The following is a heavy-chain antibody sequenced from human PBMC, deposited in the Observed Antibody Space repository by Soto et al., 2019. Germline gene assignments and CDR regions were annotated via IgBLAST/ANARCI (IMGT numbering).Heavy chain of an antibody. CDR3: ASDSEATYTGLGY. Sequence: VQLVQSGTEVKEPGASVKVSCKASGHTFSIYTMYWVRQAPGQGLEWMGRINPSDETNNAQKLQGRLTMTRDTSTSTVYMDLSSLRSEDTAVYYCASDSEATYTGLGYWGQGTLVTVSS. V-gene: IGHV1-46*01. CDR1: GHTFSIYT. CDR2: INPSDET. D-gene: IGHD3-16*01. J-gene: IGHJ4*02.